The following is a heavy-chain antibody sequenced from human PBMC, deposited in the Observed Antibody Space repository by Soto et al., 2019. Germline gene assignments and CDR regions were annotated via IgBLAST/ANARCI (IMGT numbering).Heavy chain of an antibody. V-gene: IGHV1-69*01. CDR1: GGTFSSYA. J-gene: IGHJ6*02. Sequence: QVQLVQSGAEVKKPGSSVKVSCKASGGTFSSYAISWVRQAPGQGLEWMGGIIPIFGTANYAQKFQGRVTITADESTSTDYMELSSLRSEDTAVYYCARALVRAHRSYYYYGMDVWGQGTTVTVSS. D-gene: IGHD3-10*01. CDR2: IIPIFGTA. CDR3: ARALVRAHRSYYYYGMDV.